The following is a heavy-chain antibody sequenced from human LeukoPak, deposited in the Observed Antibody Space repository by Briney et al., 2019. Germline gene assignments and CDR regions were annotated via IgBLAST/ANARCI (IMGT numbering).Heavy chain of an antibody. Sequence: SGTLSLTCTVSGDSFTSVTDYWAWIRQPPGKGLEWIASGDYSGGTYYNPSLESRVAISADMSKNQISLKLTSVTGADTAVYYCAGERGEEYSSGWYKTNYFYNWGQGIRVTVSS. CDR2: GDYSGGT. J-gene: IGHJ4*02. V-gene: IGHV4-39*07. D-gene: IGHD6-19*01. CDR1: GDSFTSVTDY. CDR3: AGERGEEYSSGWYKTNYFYN.